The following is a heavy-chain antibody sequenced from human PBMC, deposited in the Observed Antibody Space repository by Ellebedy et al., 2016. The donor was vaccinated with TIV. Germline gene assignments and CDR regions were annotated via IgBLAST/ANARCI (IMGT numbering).Heavy chain of an antibody. J-gene: IGHJ6*02. CDR2: IIPIVGTA. CDR3: ARIDLRYGMDV. V-gene: IGHV1-69*04. D-gene: IGHD3/OR15-3a*01. CDR1: GGTFSSYV. Sequence: SVKVSXKASGGTFSSYVISWVRQAPGQGLEWMGRIIPIVGTANYAQKFQGRVTITADKSTSTAYMDLSSLRSEDTAVYYCARIDLRYGMDVWGQGTTVTVS.